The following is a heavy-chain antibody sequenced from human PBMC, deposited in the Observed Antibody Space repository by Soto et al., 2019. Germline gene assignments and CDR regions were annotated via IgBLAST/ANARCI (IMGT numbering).Heavy chain of an antibody. V-gene: IGHV3-30-3*01. D-gene: IGHD3-3*01. CDR1: GFTFSSYA. J-gene: IGHJ6*02. CDR2: ISYDGSNK. Sequence: GGSLRLFCAASGFTFSSYAMHWVRQAPGKGMEWVAVISYDGSNKYYAVSVKGRFTISRDNSKNTLYLQMNSLRAEDTAVYYCARGITIFGVVSYYYYGMDVWGQGTTVTVFS. CDR3: ARGITIFGVVSYYYYGMDV.